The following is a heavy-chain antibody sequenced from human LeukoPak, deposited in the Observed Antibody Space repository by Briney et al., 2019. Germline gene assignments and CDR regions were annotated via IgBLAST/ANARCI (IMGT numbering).Heavy chain of an antibody. CDR1: GYTFTTYV. D-gene: IGHD6-13*01. Sequence: GASVKVSCKASGYTFTTYVMHWVRQAPGQRLEWMGWINAGNGNTKYSQKFQARVTITRDTSASTAYMELSSLRSEDTAVYYCARDPIGSRWPYYFDYWGQGTLVTVSS. V-gene: IGHV1-3*01. CDR3: ARDPIGSRWPYYFDY. CDR2: INAGNGNT. J-gene: IGHJ4*02.